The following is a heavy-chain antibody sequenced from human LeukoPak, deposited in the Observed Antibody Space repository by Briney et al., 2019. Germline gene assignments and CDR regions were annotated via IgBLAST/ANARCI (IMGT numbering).Heavy chain of an antibody. D-gene: IGHD3-10*01. CDR2: IYYSGST. Sequence: SETLSLTCTVSGGSISSGGYYWSWIRQHPGKGLEWIGYIYYSGSTYYNPSLKSRVTISVDTSKNQFSLKLSSVTAEDTAVYYCARTPLWFGDFYYWGQGTLVTVSS. CDR1: GGSISSGGYY. V-gene: IGHV4-31*03. J-gene: IGHJ4*02. CDR3: ARTPLWFGDFYY.